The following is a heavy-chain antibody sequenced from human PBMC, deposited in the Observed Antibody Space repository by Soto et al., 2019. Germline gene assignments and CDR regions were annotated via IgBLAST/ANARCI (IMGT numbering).Heavy chain of an antibody. Sequence: SETLSLTCAVSGGSISSGGYSWSWIRQPPGKGLEWIGYIYHSGSTYYNPSLKSRVTMSVDTSKNQFSLKLSSVTAVDTAVYYCARKNGVLDAFDIWGQGTMVTVSS. V-gene: IGHV4-30-2*01. CDR1: GGSISSGGYS. CDR2: IYHSGST. CDR3: ARKNGVLDAFDI. J-gene: IGHJ3*02. D-gene: IGHD4-17*01.